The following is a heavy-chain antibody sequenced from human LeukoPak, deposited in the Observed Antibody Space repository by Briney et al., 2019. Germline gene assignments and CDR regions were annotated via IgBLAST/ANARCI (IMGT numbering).Heavy chain of an antibody. J-gene: IGHJ4*02. V-gene: IGHV3-21*04. CDR1: GFSFSSHS. CDR3: ARDNWPFDY. Sequence: GGSLRLSCAASGFSFSSHSLDWVRQAPGKGLEWVSSISSTSSYIYYADSVKGRFTISRDNAKNSLYLQMNSLRAEDTAVYYCARDNWPFDYWGQGTLITVSS. CDR2: ISSTSSYI.